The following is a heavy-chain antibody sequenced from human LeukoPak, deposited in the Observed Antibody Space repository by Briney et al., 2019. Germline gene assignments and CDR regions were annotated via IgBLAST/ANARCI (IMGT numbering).Heavy chain of an antibody. J-gene: IGHJ4*02. CDR3: ARLHTRIVVDY. D-gene: IGHD1-26*01. CDR1: GFSLSSYSMN. Sequence: PGGSLRLSCAASGFSLSSYSMNWVRQPPGKGLEWIGSIYYSGSTYYNPSLKSRVTISVDTSKNQFSLKLNSVTAADTAVYYCARLHTRIVVDYWGQGTLVTVSS. CDR2: IYYSGST. V-gene: IGHV4-39*01.